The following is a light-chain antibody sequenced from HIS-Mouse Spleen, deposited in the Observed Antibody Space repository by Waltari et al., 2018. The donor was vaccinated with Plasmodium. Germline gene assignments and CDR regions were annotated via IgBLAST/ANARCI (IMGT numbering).Light chain of an antibody. Sequence: DIQMTQSPSTLSASVGDRVTIPCRASQRISSWLAWYQQKQGKAPKLLIYKASSLESGVPSRFSGSGSGTEFTLTISSLQPDDFATYYCQQYNSYSWTFGQGTKVEIK. CDR3: QQYNSYSWT. J-gene: IGKJ1*01. V-gene: IGKV1-5*03. CDR1: QRISSW. CDR2: KAS.